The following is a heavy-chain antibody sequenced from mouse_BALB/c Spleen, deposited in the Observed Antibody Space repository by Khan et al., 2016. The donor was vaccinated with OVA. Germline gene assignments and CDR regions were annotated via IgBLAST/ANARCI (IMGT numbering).Heavy chain of an antibody. CDR2: IDYDGNI. Sequence: EVQLVESGPGLVKPSQSLSLTCSVTGYSITSGYYWNWILQLPGNKLDWMRYIDYDGNINYSPSLKNRISITRDTSKNQFFLTLNSVTTADTAAYDCASVEYFYYGTSSYDGDYWGQGTSVTVSS. CDR3: ASVEYFYYGTSSYDGDY. J-gene: IGHJ4*01. D-gene: IGHD1-1*01. CDR1: GYSITSGYY. V-gene: IGHV3-6*02.